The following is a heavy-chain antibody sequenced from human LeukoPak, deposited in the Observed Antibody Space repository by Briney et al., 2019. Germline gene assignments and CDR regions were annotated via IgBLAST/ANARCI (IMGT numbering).Heavy chain of an antibody. J-gene: IGHJ4*02. CDR2: ISGSGGST. D-gene: IGHD2-2*01. Sequence: GGSLRLSCAVSGFTSSSYGMSWVRQAPGKGLEWVSAISGSGGSTYYADSVQGRFTISRDNSKNTLYLQMNSLRAEDTAVYYYAKMLKGVVVPAAIEGYWGQGALVTVSS. V-gene: IGHV3-23*01. CDR3: AKMLKGVVVPAAIEGY. CDR1: GFTSSSYG.